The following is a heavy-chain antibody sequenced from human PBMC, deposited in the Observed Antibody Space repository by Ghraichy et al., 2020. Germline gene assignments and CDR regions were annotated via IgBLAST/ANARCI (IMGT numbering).Heavy chain of an antibody. V-gene: IGHV3-74*01. J-gene: IGHJ6*02. CDR1: GFTFSTYW. Sequence: GGSLRLSCAASGFTFSTYWMHWVRRAPGKGLVWVSRINSDGSSTSYADSVKGRFTISRDNAKNTLYLQVSSLRDEDTAVYYCARSHLYGSGTVSGMDVWGQGTTVTVSS. D-gene: IGHD3-10*01. CDR2: INSDGSST. CDR3: ARSHLYGSGTVSGMDV.